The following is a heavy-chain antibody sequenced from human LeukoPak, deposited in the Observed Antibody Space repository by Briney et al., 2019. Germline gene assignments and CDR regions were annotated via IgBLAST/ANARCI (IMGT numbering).Heavy chain of an antibody. Sequence: GASVKVSCKASGYTFTSYYMHWVRQAPGHGLEWMGLISPTGGSTGYAQKFQGRVTMTRDMSTSTAYMELSSLRSEDTAVYYCARGVEMATIKTPLDYWGQGTLVTVSS. CDR1: GYTFTSYY. V-gene: IGHV1-46*01. D-gene: IGHD5-24*01. CDR3: ARGVEMATIKTPLDY. J-gene: IGHJ4*02. CDR2: ISPTGGST.